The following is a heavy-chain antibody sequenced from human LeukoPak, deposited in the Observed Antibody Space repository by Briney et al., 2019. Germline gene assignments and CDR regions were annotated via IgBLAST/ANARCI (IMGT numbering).Heavy chain of an antibody. CDR3: ARTRDGSSGYYYYYMDV. Sequence: EESLKISCKGSGYSFTSYWIGWVRQMPGKGLEWMGIIYPGDSDTRYSPSFQGQVTISADKSISTAYLQWSSLKASDTAMYYCARTRDGSSGYYYYYMDVWGKGTTVTVSS. CDR1: GYSFTSYW. CDR2: IYPGDSDT. V-gene: IGHV5-51*01. J-gene: IGHJ6*03. D-gene: IGHD6-6*01.